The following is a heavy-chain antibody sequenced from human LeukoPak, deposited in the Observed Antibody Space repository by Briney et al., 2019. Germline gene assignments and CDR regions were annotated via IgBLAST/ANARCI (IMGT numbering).Heavy chain of an antibody. Sequence: GASVKVSCKASGYTFTSSDINWVRQATGQGLEWMGWMNPNSGNTGYAQKFQGRVTMTRDTSISTAYMELSSLRSEGTAVYYCATYSASSGRGVAPWGQGTLVTVSS. D-gene: IGHD1-26*01. CDR2: MNPNSGNT. CDR1: GYTFTSSD. CDR3: ATYSASSGRGVAP. V-gene: IGHV1-8*01. J-gene: IGHJ5*02.